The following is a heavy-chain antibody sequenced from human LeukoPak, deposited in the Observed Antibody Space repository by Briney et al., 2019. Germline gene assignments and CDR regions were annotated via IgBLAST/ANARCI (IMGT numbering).Heavy chain of an antibody. V-gene: IGHV3-21*04. Sequence: GGSLRLSCAASGFTFSSYSMNWVRQAPGKGLEWVSSISSSSSYIYYADSVKGRFTISRDNSKNSLYLQMNSLRTEDTALYYCAKDASKWELRYFDYWGQGTLVTVSS. J-gene: IGHJ4*02. CDR2: ISSSSSYI. CDR1: GFTFSSYS. CDR3: AKDASKWELRYFDY. D-gene: IGHD1-26*01.